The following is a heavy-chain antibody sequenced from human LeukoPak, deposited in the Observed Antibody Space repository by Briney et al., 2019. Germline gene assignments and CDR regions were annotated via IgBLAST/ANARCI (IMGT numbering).Heavy chain of an antibody. V-gene: IGHV4-39*01. CDR1: GGSISSSFYY. CDR3: AAQISSGYES. CDR2: IYHSGST. Sequence: SETLSLTCTVSGGSISSSFYYWGWIRQPPGKGLEWIGSIYHSGSTYYNPSLKSRVTISVDTSKNQFSLKLSSVTAADTAVYYCAAQISSGYESWGQGTLVTVSS. D-gene: IGHD3-22*01. J-gene: IGHJ5*02.